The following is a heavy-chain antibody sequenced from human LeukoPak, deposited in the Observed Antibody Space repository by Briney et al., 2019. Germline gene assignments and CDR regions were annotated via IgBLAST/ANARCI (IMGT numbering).Heavy chain of an antibody. D-gene: IGHD3-16*01. Sequence: GGSLKLSCAASGFTFSGSGMHWVRQASGKGLEWVGRIRSKANSYATAYAASVKGRFTISRDDSKNTAYLQMNSLKTEDTAVYYCTRAGDDYVCEDFDYWGQGTLVTVSS. V-gene: IGHV3-73*01. CDR1: GFTFSGSG. CDR2: IRSKANSYAT. CDR3: TRAGDDYVCEDFDY. J-gene: IGHJ4*02.